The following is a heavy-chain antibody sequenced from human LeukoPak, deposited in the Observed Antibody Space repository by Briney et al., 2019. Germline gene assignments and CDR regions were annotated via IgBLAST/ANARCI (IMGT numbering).Heavy chain of an antibody. CDR1: GYTFTGYY. Sequence: ASVKVSCKASGYTFTGYYMHWVRQAPGQGLEWMGWINPNSGGTNYAQKLQGRVTMTTDTSTSTAYMELRSLRSDDTAVYYCARDIVVVPAARGPDAFDIWGQGTMVTVSS. J-gene: IGHJ3*02. CDR3: ARDIVVVPAARGPDAFDI. D-gene: IGHD2-2*01. CDR2: INPNSGGT. V-gene: IGHV1-2*02.